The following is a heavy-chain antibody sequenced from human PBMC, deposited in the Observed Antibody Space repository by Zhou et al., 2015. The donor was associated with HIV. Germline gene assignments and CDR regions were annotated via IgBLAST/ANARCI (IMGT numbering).Heavy chain of an antibody. D-gene: IGHD7-27*01. CDR2: INPNSGDT. J-gene: IGHJ2*01. CDR1: GYTFTGYY. CDR3: AREAWGSWYFDL. Sequence: QVQLVQSGAEVKKPGASVKVSCKASGYTFTGYYMYWVRQAPGQGLEWMGRINPNSGDTSYAQKFQGRVTMTRDTSISTAYMELSRLRSDDTAVYYCAREAWGSWYFDLWGRGTLVSVSS. V-gene: IGHV1-2*06.